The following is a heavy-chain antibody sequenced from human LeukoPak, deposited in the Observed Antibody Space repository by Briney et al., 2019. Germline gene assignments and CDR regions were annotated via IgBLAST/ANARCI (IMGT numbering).Heavy chain of an antibody. J-gene: IGHJ4*02. D-gene: IGHD5-18*01. CDR3: AREYTAMAYDY. Sequence: GGSLRLSCVASGFAFSDDSMNWVRQPPGKGLEWVSSISSTSTYIYYADSVKGRFTISRDNARNSLLLQMNNLRVDDSAVYYCAREYTAMAYDYWGQGNLVTVSS. CDR2: ISSTSTYI. V-gene: IGHV3-21*01. CDR1: GFAFSDDS.